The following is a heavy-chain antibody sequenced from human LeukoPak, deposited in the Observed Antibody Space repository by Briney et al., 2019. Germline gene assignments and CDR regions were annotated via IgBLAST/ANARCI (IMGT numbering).Heavy chain of an antibody. J-gene: IGHJ1*01. CDR1: GWPFSTHD. Sequence: ASVKVSCKASGWPFSTHDINWVRQSTGQGLEWLGWVNPNSGTAGYAQKFQGRVTMTRDTSTSTVYMELSSLRSEDTAVYYCARAPLAAALVRGYFRHWGQGTLVTVSS. V-gene: IGHV1-8*01. CDR2: VNPNSGTA. CDR3: ARAPLAAALVRGYFRH. D-gene: IGHD6-13*01.